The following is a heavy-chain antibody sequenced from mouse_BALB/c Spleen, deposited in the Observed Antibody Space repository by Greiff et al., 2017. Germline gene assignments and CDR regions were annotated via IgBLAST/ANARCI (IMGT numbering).Heavy chain of an antibody. CDR1: GFTFSSFG. CDR3: ARSSGLREGYAMDY. Sequence: DVKLVESGGGLVQPGGSRKLSCAVSGFTFSSFGVYWVRQASAKGLVRVVYISSCSSTIYYADTVKSRFTISRDNPKNALFLQMISLRSEDTAMYYCARSSGLREGYAMDYWGQGTSVTVSS. V-gene: IGHV5-17*02. J-gene: IGHJ4*01. CDR2: ISSCSSTI. D-gene: IGHD2-4*01.